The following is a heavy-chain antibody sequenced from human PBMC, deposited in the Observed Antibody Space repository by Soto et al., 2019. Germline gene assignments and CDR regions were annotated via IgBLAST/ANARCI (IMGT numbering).Heavy chain of an antibody. J-gene: IGHJ6*02. V-gene: IGHV4-31*03. Sequence: SETLSLTCTVSGGSISSGGYYWTWIRQHPGKGLEWVGYNYYSGITYYNPSLKSRVTISLDTSKNQFSLKLSSVTAADTAVYYCARGSSIAGLYYGMDVWGQGTTVT. CDR1: GGSISSGGYY. CDR3: ARGSSIAGLYYGMDV. D-gene: IGHD6-6*01. CDR2: NYYSGIT.